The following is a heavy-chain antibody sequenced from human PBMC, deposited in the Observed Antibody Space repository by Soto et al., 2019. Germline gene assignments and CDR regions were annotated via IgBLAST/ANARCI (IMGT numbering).Heavy chain of an antibody. J-gene: IGHJ6*02. Sequence: EVQLVESGGGLVQPGGSLRLSCAASGFTFSSYWMHWVRQAQGKGLVWVARISNDGSSTSYADSVKGRFTISRDNDKNTVYLQMNSLRAEDTVLYYCTRSDYYGSGSYIYYYGMDVLGQGTTVTVSS. V-gene: IGHV3-74*01. CDR3: TRSDYYGSGSYIYYYGMDV. D-gene: IGHD3-10*01. CDR1: GFTFSSYW. CDR2: ISNDGSST.